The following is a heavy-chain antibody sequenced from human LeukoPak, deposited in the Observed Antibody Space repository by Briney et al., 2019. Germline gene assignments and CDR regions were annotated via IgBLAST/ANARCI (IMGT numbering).Heavy chain of an antibody. CDR3: ATGANYYGSGSFDY. V-gene: IGHV5-10-1*01. Sequence: GESLKISCKGSGYSFTSYWISWVRQMPGKGREWLGRIDLSDSYTNYSPSFQGHVTISADKSISTAYLQWSSLKASDTTMYYCATGANYYGSGSFDYWGQGTLVTVSS. CDR2: IDLSDSYT. CDR1: GYSFTSYW. J-gene: IGHJ4*02. D-gene: IGHD3-10*01.